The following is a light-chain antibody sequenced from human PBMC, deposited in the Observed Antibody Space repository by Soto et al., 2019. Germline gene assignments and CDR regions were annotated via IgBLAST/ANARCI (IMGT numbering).Light chain of an antibody. J-gene: IGKJ1*01. CDR1: KSVSSY. V-gene: IGKV3-11*01. Sequence: EIVVTQSPATLSLSPGERATLSCRASKSVSSYLAWYQQKPGQAPRLLIYDASNMATGIPARFSGSGSGTDFTLTISSQEPEDFAVYYCQQRSNWPRGFGQGTKVEVK. CDR2: DAS. CDR3: QQRSNWPRG.